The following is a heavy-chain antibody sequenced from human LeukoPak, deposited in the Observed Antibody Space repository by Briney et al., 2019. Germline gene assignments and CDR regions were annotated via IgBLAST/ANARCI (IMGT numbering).Heavy chain of an antibody. D-gene: IGHD3-3*01. CDR3: ARGDFCSKSNCYLRPMDV. CDR1: GGSISDYY. J-gene: IGHJ6*03. CDR2: IYYSGST. Sequence: PSETPSLTCTVSGGSISDYYWNWLRQPPGKGLEWIGYIYYSGSTTYNPSLKSRVTMSVDTAKNQFSLKLRSVTAADTAVYFCARGDFCSKSNCYLRPMDVWGKGTTVTVSS. V-gene: IGHV4-59*01.